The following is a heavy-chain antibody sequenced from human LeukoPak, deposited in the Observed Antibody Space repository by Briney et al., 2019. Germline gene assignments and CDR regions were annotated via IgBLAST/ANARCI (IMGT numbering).Heavy chain of an antibody. J-gene: IGHJ5*02. CDR1: GFTFSSYS. CDR3: ARDATTVAGVGSFDP. D-gene: IGHD4-23*01. Sequence: PGGSLRLSCAASGFTFSSYSMNWVRQAPGKGLEWVSSISSSSSYIYYADSVKGRFTISRDNAKNSLYLQMNSLRAEDTAVYYCARDATTVAGVGSFDPWGQGTLVTVSS. CDR2: ISSSSSYI. V-gene: IGHV3-21*01.